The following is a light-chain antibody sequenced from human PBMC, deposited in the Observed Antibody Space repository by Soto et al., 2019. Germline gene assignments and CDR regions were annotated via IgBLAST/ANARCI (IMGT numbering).Light chain of an antibody. J-gene: IGLJ1*01. V-gene: IGLV1-47*02. CDR1: SSNLGSRA. Sequence: QSVLTQPPSASGTPGQRVTISCSGSSSNLGSRAVSWYQQVPGTAPKLLIYANSQRPSGVPDRFAGSRSGTSASLAIVGLRSEDEAVYYCAAWDASLSACVFGNGTKLTVL. CDR2: ANS. CDR3: AAWDASLSACV.